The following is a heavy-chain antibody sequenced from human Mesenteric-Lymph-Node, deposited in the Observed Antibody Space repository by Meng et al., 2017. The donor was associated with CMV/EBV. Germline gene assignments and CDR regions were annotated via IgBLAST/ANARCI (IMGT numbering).Heavy chain of an antibody. J-gene: IGHJ4*02. Sequence: SETLSLTCTGSGGSISSSSYYWGWIRQPPGKGLEWIGSIHYSGSTYYNPSLKSRVTISVDTSKNQFSLKLSSVTAADTAVYYCAREDIVVVPAAIPGYFDYWGQGTLVTVSS. CDR1: GGSISSSSYY. CDR2: IHYSGST. V-gene: IGHV4-39*07. D-gene: IGHD2-2*02. CDR3: AREDIVVVPAAIPGYFDY.